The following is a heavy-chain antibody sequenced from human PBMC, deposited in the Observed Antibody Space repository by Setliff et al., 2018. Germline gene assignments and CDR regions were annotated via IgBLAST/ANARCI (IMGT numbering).Heavy chain of an antibody. CDR3: ARRETYYNFWSGYYAY. CDR1: GGSISSGSYY. J-gene: IGHJ4*02. Sequence: SETLSLTCTVSGGSISSGSYYWSWIRQPAGKGLEWIGRIYTSGSTYYNPSLKSRVTISVDTSKNQFSLKLSSVTAADTAVYYCARRETYYNFWSGYYAYWGQGTLVTVSS. V-gene: IGHV4-61*02. D-gene: IGHD3-3*01. CDR2: IYTSGST.